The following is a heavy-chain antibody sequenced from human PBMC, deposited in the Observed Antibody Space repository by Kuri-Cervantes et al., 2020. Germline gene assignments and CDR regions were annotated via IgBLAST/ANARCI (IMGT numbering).Heavy chain of an antibody. CDR3: ARFIAAAGNPGEN. Sequence: GESLKISCAASGFTFSSYAMHWVRQAPGKGLEWVAVISYDGSNKYYADSVKGRFTISRDNSKNTLYLQMNSLRAEDTAVYYCARFIAAAGNPGENWGQGTLVTVSS. CDR1: GFTFSSYA. CDR2: ISYDGSNK. V-gene: IGHV3-30*07. J-gene: IGHJ4*02. D-gene: IGHD6-13*01.